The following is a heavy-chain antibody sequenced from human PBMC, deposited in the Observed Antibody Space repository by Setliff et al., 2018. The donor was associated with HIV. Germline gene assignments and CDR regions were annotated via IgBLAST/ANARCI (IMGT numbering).Heavy chain of an antibody. CDR2: INAGNGNT. CDR3: ARPEGSGSYHDAFDI. D-gene: IGHD1-26*01. Sequence: ASVKVSCKASGGTFSSYAISWVRQAPGQGLEWMGWINAGNGNTKYSQKFQGRVTISRDTSASTVYMELNSLRSEDTAIYYCARPEGSGSYHDAFDIWGQGTMVTVSS. V-gene: IGHV1-3*01. CDR1: GGTFSSYA. J-gene: IGHJ3*02.